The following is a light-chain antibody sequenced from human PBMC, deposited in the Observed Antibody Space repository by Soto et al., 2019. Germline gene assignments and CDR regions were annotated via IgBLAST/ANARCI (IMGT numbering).Light chain of an antibody. CDR3: SSYKSTSGVV. J-gene: IGLJ2*01. CDR2: DVR. CDR1: SSDVGGYNY. V-gene: IGLV2-14*03. Sequence: QSALTQPASVSGSPGQSITISCTGTSSDVGGYNYVSWYQHHPGKAPQPLIYDVRIRSSGVSNRFSGSKSGSTASLTISGLQAEDEADYYCSSYKSTSGVVFGGGTKLTVL.